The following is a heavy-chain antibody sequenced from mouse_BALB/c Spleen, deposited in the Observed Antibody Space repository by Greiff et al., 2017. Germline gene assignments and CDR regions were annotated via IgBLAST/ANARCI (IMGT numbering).Heavy chain of an antibody. CDR3: ARDYDAMDY. D-gene: IGHD1-1*02. J-gene: IGHJ4*01. CDR1: GYTFTDYA. CDR2: ISTYYGDA. V-gene: IGHV1S137*01. Sequence: QVQLQQSGAELVRPGVSVKISCKGSGYTFTDYAMHWVKQSHAKSLEWIGVISTYYGDASYNQKFKGKATMTVDKSSSTAYMELARLTSEDSAIYYCARDYDAMDYWGRGTSVTVSS.